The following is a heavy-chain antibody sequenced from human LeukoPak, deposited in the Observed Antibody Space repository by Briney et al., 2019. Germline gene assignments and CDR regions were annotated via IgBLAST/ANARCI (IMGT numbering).Heavy chain of an antibody. Sequence: NSSETLSLTCSFSGYSISSGYYWGWIRQPPGQGLEWIGNIYHSGSTYYNPSLKSRVTISVDTSKNQFSLKLSSVTAADTAVYYCARVLRKAAVADDYWGQGTLVTVSS. CDR2: IYHSGST. J-gene: IGHJ4*02. V-gene: IGHV4-38-2*02. D-gene: IGHD2-15*01. CDR3: ARVLRKAAVADDY. CDR1: GYSISSGYY.